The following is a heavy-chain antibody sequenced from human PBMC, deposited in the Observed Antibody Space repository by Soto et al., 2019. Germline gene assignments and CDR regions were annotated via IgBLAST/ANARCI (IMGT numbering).Heavy chain of an antibody. J-gene: IGHJ4*02. CDR2: IYYRGST. CDR1: GGSIRSGGNY. Sequence: SETLSLTCTVSGGSIRSGGNYWSCIRQTPGKGLKWIGYIYYRGSTYYNQSLKSRVTISVDTSMNQFSLTLTSVTAADTAVYYCARDPARGGGSYLGYFDYWGQGTPVTVSS. D-gene: IGHD1-26*01. V-gene: IGHV4-30-4*01. CDR3: ARDPARGGGSYLGYFDY.